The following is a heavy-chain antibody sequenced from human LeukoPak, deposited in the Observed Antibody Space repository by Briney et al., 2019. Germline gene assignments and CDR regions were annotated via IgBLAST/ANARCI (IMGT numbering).Heavy chain of an antibody. CDR1: GYSTSSGYY. D-gene: IGHD1-14*01. CDR3: ARGRGAEPFDY. V-gene: IGHV4-38-2*02. CDR2: INHSGST. J-gene: IGHJ4*02. Sequence: SETLSLTCTVSGYSTSSGYYWGWIRQPPGKGLEWIGSINHSGSTYYNPSLKSRVTISVDTSKNQFSLKLSSVTAADTAVYYCARGRGAEPFDYWGLGTLATVSS.